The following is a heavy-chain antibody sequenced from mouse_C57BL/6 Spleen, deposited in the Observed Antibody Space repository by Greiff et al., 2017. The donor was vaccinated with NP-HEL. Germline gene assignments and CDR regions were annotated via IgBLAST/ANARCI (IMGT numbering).Heavy chain of an antibody. V-gene: IGHV5-16*01. J-gene: IGHJ4*01. CDR2: INYDGSST. Sequence: DVHLVESEGGLVQPGSSMKLSCTASGFTFSDYYMAWVRQVPEKGLEWVANINYDGSSTYYLDSLKSRFIISRDNAKNILYLQMSSLKSEDTATYYCAREGMDYWGQGTSVTVSS. CDR3: AREGMDY. CDR1: GFTFSDYY.